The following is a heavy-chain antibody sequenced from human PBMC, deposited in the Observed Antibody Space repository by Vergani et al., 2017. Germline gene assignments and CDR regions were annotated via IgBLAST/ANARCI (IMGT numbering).Heavy chain of an antibody. CDR3: AKNPGISTTRHYYAMDV. CDR2: ISPGASTV. D-gene: IGHD1-1*01. CDR1: GYKFSDHY. Sequence: LEESGGGSVKPGGSRRLSCAASGYKFSDHYMSWIRQAPGKGLEWVSHISPGASTVSYTDSVTGRFTVSRDNDNNSLTLDMTTLRVEDTAVYYCAKNPGISTTRHYYAMDVWGNGTTVTVSS. V-gene: IGHV3-11*04. J-gene: IGHJ6*04.